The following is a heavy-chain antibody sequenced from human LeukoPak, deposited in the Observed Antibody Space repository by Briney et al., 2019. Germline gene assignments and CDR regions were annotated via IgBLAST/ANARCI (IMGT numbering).Heavy chain of an antibody. CDR2: INHSGST. CDR3: ARGRYSSSWYRGGNFDY. J-gene: IGHJ4*02. V-gene: IGHV4-34*01. CDR1: GGSFSGYY. D-gene: IGHD6-13*01. Sequence: SETLSLTCAVCGGSFSGYYWSWIRQPPGKGLEWIGEINHSGSTNYNPSLKSRVTMSVDTSKNQFSLKLSSVTAADTAVYYCARGRYSSSWYRGGNFDYWGQGTLVTVSS.